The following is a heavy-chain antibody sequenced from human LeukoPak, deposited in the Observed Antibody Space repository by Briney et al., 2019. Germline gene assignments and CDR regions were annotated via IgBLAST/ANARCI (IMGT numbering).Heavy chain of an antibody. J-gene: IGHJ4*02. V-gene: IGHV3-53*01. CDR1: GFTVTSNY. CDR2: IYSDGRT. D-gene: IGHD6-13*01. Sequence: GGSLRLSCAASGFTVTSNYMSWVRQAPGKGLEWVSSIYSDGRTFYADSVKGRFTTSRDNSKKTLSLQFNSLRVEDTAVYYCAGRFSSSWAHAYWGQGTLVTVSS. CDR3: AGRFSSSWAHAY.